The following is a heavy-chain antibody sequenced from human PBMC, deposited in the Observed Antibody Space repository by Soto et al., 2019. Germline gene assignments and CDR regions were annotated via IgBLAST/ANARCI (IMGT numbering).Heavy chain of an antibody. J-gene: IGHJ6*02. V-gene: IGHV1-2*03. D-gene: IGHD1-7*01. Sequence: GASVTVSCKHSGYTFTDYYVHLVLPAPGQGLEWLGWINHNRGGTNYAQRCQGRFTRTRDTSISTSYMELSSLRSDDAAVYYCATKLELRGGYYYYYDMDVWGQGTTVTVSS. CDR2: INHNRGGT. CDR1: GYTFTDYY. CDR3: ATKLELRGGYYYYYDMDV.